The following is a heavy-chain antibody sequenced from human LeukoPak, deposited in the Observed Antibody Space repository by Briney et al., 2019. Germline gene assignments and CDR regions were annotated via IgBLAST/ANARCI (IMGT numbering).Heavy chain of an antibody. Sequence: WMGXISAYNGNTNYAQKLQGRVTMTTDTSTSTAYMELRSLRSDDTAVYYCARGIVGATHPPFDYWGQGTLVTVSS. V-gene: IGHV1-18*01. D-gene: IGHD1-26*01. CDR3: ARGIVGATHPPFDY. CDR2: ISAYNGNT. J-gene: IGHJ4*02.